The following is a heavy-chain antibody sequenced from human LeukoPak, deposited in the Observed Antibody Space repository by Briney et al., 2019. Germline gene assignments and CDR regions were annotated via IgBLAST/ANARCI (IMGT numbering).Heavy chain of an antibody. V-gene: IGHV4-4*07. CDR1: GGSISSYY. Sequence: SETLSLTCTVSGGSISSYYWSWLRQPAGKGLEWIGRIYTSGSPNYNPALKSRVTMSVDTSKNQFSLRLSSVTAADTAVYYCARGDYVWGSYRTYYMDVWGKGTTVTVSS. J-gene: IGHJ6*03. CDR3: ARGDYVWGSYRTYYMDV. D-gene: IGHD3-16*02. CDR2: IYTSGSP.